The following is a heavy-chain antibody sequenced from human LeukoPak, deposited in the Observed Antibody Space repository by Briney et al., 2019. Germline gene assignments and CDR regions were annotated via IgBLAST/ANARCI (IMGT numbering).Heavy chain of an antibody. CDR3: ARVVGRQPTLLPTDY. V-gene: IGHV3-21*01. J-gene: IGHJ4*02. CDR2: ISSGSSYI. D-gene: IGHD1-26*01. Sequence: GGSLRLSCAASGFTFSSYSMNWVRQAPGKGLEWVSSISSGSSYIYYADSVKGRFTISRDNAKNSLYLQMNSLRAEDTAVYYCARVVGRQPTLLPTDYWGQGTLVTVSS. CDR1: GFTFSSYS.